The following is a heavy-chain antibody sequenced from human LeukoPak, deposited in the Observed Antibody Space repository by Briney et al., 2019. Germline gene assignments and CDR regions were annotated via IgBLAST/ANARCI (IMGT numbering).Heavy chain of an antibody. CDR3: ARERGGHYFGY. V-gene: IGHV3-30*04. CDR2: ISYDGSNK. D-gene: IGHD3-16*01. CDR1: GFTFSTYA. J-gene: IGHJ4*02. Sequence: PGGSLRLSCAASGFTFSTYAMHWVRQAPDKGLEWVAVISYDGSNKYYADSVKGRFTISRDNSKNTLYLQMNRLRAEDTAVYYCARERGGHYFGYWGQGTLVTVSS.